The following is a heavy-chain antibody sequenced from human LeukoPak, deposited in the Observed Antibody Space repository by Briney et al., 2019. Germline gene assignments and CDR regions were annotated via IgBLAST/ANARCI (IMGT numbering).Heavy chain of an antibody. CDR2: IYHSGST. V-gene: IGHV4-4*02. D-gene: IGHD3-10*01. CDR3: ARSVRGVTIDY. CDR1: GGSISSSHW. J-gene: IGHJ4*02. Sequence: SGTLSLTCAVSGGSISSSHWWSWVRQPPGKGLEWIGEIYHSGSTYYNPSLKSRVTISVDTSKNQFSLKLSSVTAADTAVYYCARSVRGVTIDYWGQGTLVTVSS.